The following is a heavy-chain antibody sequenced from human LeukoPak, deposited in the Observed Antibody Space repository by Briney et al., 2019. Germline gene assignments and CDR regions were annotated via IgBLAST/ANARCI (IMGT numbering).Heavy chain of an antibody. CDR1: GGSISSYY. CDR3: ARLYSSGYYYYYGMDV. D-gene: IGHD6-19*01. J-gene: IGHJ6*02. CDR2: IYYSGST. V-gene: IGHV4-59*01. Sequence: SETLSLTCTVSGGSISSYYWSWLRQPPGKGLEWIGYIYYSGSTNYNPSLKSRVTISVDTSKNQFSLKLSSVTAADTAVYYCARLYSSGYYYYYGMDVWGQGTTVTVSS.